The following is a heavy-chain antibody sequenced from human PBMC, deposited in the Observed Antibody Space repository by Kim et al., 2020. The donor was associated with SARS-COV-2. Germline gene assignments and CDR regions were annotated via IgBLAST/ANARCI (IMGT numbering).Heavy chain of an antibody. CDR2: INAGNGNT. Sequence: ASVKVSCKASGYTFTSYAMHWVRQAPGQRLEWMGWINAGNGNTKYSQKFQGRVTITRDTSASTAYMELSSLRSEDTAVYYCARGVYADIVVVTATPPLYWGQGTLVTVSS. CDR1: GYTFTSYA. CDR3: ARGVYADIVVVTATPPLY. J-gene: IGHJ4*02. V-gene: IGHV1-3*01. D-gene: IGHD2-21*02.